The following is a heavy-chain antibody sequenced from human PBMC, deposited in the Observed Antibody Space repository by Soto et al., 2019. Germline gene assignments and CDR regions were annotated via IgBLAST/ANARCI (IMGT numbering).Heavy chain of an antibody. D-gene: IGHD3-16*01. J-gene: IGHJ6*02. V-gene: IGHV3-30-3*01. Sequence: QVQLVESGGGVVQPGRSLRLSCAASGFTFSSYAMHWVRQAPGKGLEWVAVISYDGSNKYYADSVKGRFTISRDNSKNTLYLQMNSLRAEDTAVYYCAREGLRVAPFCYGMDVWGQGTTVTVSS. CDR1: GFTFSSYA. CDR3: AREGLRVAPFCYGMDV. CDR2: ISYDGSNK.